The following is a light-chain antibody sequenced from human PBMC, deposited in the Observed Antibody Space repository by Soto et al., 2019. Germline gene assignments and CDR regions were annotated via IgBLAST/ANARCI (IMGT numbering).Light chain of an antibody. J-gene: IGLJ1*01. CDR2: AYN. Sequence: QAVVTQPPSVSGAPGQRVIISCTGSSSNIGAGYDVHWYQQFPGTAPRLLIYAYNNRPSGVPDRFSGSKSGASASLAITGLQAEDEADYYCQSYHSGNYAFGTGTKVTVL. V-gene: IGLV1-40*03. CDR1: SSNIGAGYD. CDR3: QSYHSGNYA.